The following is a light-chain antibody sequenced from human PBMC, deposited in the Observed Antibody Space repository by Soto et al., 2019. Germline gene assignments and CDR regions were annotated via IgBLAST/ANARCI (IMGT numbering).Light chain of an antibody. CDR2: GAS. CDR3: QKYNSWPPA. CDR1: QSVNSN. J-gene: IGKJ1*01. V-gene: IGKV3-15*01. Sequence: EIVLTQSPGTLSLSPGERATFSCRASQSVNSNLAWYQQKPGQAPRLLIFGASTRATGIPARFSGRGSGTEFNLTISSLQSEDFAVYYCQKYNSWPPAFGQGTKV.